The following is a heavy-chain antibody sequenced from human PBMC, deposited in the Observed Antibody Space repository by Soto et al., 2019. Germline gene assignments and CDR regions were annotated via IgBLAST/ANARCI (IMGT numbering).Heavy chain of an antibody. D-gene: IGHD3-3*01. Sequence: QVRLVESGGGVGQPGRSLRLSCAASGFDFSDHGMHWVRQAPGEGLEWVTVISYDGTAKYYKESVKGRFTTSRDNSKKTLYLQIDSLRVEDTAVYYCAKDEGRFLRNYFNYGIDVWGLGTTVTVSS. V-gene: IGHV3-33*03. CDR2: ISYDGTAK. CDR3: AKDEGRFLRNYFNYGIDV. CDR1: GFDFSDHG. J-gene: IGHJ6*02.